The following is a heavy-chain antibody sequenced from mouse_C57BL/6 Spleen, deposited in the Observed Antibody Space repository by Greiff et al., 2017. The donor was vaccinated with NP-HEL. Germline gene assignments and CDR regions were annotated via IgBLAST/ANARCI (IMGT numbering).Heavy chain of an antibody. V-gene: IGHV1-82*01. CDR3: APTYYGSSPFAY. Sequence: VQLQQSGPELVKPGASVKISCKASGYAFSSSWMNWVKQRPGKGLEWIGRIYPGDGDTNYNGKFKGKATLTADKSSSTAYMQLSSLTSEDSAVYFCAPTYYGSSPFAYWGQGTLVTVSA. D-gene: IGHD1-1*01. J-gene: IGHJ3*01. CDR1: GYAFSSSW. CDR2: IYPGDGDT.